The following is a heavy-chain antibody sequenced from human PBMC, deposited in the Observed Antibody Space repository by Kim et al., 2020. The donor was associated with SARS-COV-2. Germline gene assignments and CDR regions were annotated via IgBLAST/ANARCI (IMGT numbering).Heavy chain of an antibody. Sequence: SETLSLTCTVSGGSISSYYWSWIRQPPGKGLEWIGYIYYSGSTNYNPSLKSRVTISVDTSKNQFSLKLISVTAADTAVYYCARVYDSSGYFPFVDYWGQGTLVTVSS. V-gene: IGHV4-59*01. CDR1: GGSISSYY. CDR3: ARVYDSSGYFPFVDY. D-gene: IGHD3-22*01. J-gene: IGHJ4*02. CDR2: IYYSGST.